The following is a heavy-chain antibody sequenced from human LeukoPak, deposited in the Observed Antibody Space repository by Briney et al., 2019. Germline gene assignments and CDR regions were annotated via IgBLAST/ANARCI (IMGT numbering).Heavy chain of an antibody. CDR1: GGSISSYY. D-gene: IGHD1-1*01. Sequence: SETLSLTCTVSGGSISSYYWSWIRQPPGKGLEWIGYIYYSGSTNYNPSLKSRVTISVDTSKNQFSLKLSSVTAADTAVYYCARGPGGKWLDPWRQGTLVTVSS. CDR3: ARGPGGKWLDP. J-gene: IGHJ5*02. CDR2: IYYSGST. V-gene: IGHV4-59*01.